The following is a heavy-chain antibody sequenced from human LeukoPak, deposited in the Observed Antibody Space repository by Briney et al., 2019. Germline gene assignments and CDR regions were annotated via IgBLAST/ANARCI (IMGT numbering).Heavy chain of an antibody. CDR2: IYPGDSDT. V-gene: IGHV5-51*01. Sequence: GESLKISCKGSGYSFTTYWIGWVRQMPGKGLEWMGMIYPGDSDTRYSPSFQGQVTISADKSISTAYLQWSSLKASDTAMYYCARPGGDSSGYYSSPFDYWGQGTLVTVSS. J-gene: IGHJ4*02. CDR1: GYSFTTYW. CDR3: ARPGGDSSGYYSSPFDY. D-gene: IGHD3-22*01.